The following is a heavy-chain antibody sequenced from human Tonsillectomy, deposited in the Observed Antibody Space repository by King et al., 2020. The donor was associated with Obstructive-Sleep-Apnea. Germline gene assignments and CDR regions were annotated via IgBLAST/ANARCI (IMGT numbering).Heavy chain of an antibody. CDR1: GGSLSGQY. V-gene: IGHV4-34*01. D-gene: IGHD3-16*01. CDR2: ITHSGST. J-gene: IGHJ4*02. CDR3: ARVGWEFISQTHYDFDY. Sequence: VQLQQWGAGLLKPSETLSLTCAVHGGSLSGQYWHWIRQPPGKGLEGIGEITHSGSTNYNPSLKSRVAMSVDTSKNQFSLTLTSVTAADTAVYYCARVGWEFISQTHYDFDYWGQGALAT.